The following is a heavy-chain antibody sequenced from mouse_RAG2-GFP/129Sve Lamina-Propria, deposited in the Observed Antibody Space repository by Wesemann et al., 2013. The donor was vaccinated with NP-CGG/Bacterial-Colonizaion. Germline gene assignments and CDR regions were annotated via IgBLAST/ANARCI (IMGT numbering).Heavy chain of an antibody. D-gene: IGHD2-4*01. CDR1: GYTFTDYN. Sequence: EVQLQQSGPELVKPGASVKIPCKASGYTFTDYNMDWVKQSHGKSLEWIGDINPNNGGTIYNQKFKGKATLTVDKSSSTAYMQLSSLTSEDSAVYYCAGAYYDYDYAMDYWGQGTSVTVSS. CDR2: INPNNGGT. CDR3: AGAYYDYDYAMDY. J-gene: IGHJ4*01. V-gene: IGHV1-18*01.